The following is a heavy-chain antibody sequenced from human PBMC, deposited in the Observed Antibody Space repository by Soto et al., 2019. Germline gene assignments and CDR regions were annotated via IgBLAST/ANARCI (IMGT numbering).Heavy chain of an antibody. Sequence: SLKISCKASGYRFTSYWIGWVRQMPGKGLEWMGIIYPSDSDTAYSPSFQGQVRISADKSISTAYLQWGSLKASDTAIYYCARHRPFTNGWYALDYWGQGTLVTVSS. CDR3: ARHRPFTNGWYALDY. D-gene: IGHD6-19*01. CDR2: IYPSDSDT. CDR1: GYRFTSYW. J-gene: IGHJ4*02. V-gene: IGHV5-51*01.